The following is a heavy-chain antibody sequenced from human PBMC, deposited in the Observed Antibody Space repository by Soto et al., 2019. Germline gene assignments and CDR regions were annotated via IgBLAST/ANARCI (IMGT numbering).Heavy chain of an antibody. J-gene: IGHJ4*02. D-gene: IGHD6-13*01. Sequence: QVQLVESGGGVVQPGRSLRLSCAASGFTFSSCGMHWVRQAPGKGLEWVALISYDGSDKYYADSVKGRFTISRDNSKNTLYLQMNSLRVEDTAVYYCGAGQYFSDYWGRGTLVTVSS. V-gene: IGHV3-30*03. CDR2: ISYDGSDK. CDR3: GAGQYFSDY. CDR1: GFTFSSCG.